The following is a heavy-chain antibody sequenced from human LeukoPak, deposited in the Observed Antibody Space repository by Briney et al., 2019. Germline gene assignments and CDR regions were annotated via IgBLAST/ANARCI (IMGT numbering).Heavy chain of an antibody. V-gene: IGHV1-18*01. D-gene: IGHD1-26*01. Sequence: ASVKVSCKASGYTFTSYGISWVRQAPGQGLEWMGWISAYNGNTNYAQKLQGRVTMTTDTSTSTAYMELRGLRSDDTAVYYCARVGPYSGSSTAFDYWGQGTLVTVSS. J-gene: IGHJ4*02. CDR1: GYTFTSYG. CDR2: ISAYNGNT. CDR3: ARVGPYSGSSTAFDY.